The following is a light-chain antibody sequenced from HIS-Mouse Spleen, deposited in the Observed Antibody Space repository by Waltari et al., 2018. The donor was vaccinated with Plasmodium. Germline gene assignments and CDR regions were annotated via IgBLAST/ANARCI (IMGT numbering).Light chain of an antibody. CDR3: YSTDSSGNHRV. CDR1: AFPTKY. V-gene: IGLV3-10*01. CDR2: EDS. J-gene: IGLJ3*02. Sequence: SYELTQPPSVSLSPGQTARITCSGAAFPTKYAYWYQQKSGQAPVLAIYEDSKRPSGIPERFSGSSSGTMATLTISGAQVEDEADYYCYSTDSSGNHRVFGGGTKLTVL.